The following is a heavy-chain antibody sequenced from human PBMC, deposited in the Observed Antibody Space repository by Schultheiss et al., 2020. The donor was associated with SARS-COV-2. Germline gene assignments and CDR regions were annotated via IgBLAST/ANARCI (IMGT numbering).Heavy chain of an antibody. Sequence: SQTLSLTCAISGDSVSSNSAAWNWIRQSPSRGLEWLGRTYYRSKWYNDYAVSVKSRITINPDTSKNQFSLQLNSVTPEDTAVYYCARRGYSYGPNQYYYYYMDVWGKGTTVTVSS. CDR3: ARRGYSYGPNQYYYYYMDV. J-gene: IGHJ6*03. D-gene: IGHD5-18*01. CDR1: GDSVSSNSAA. CDR2: TYYRSKWYN. V-gene: IGHV6-1*01.